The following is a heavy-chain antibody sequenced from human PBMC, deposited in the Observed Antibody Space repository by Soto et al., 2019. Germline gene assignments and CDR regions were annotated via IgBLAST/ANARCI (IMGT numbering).Heavy chain of an antibody. D-gene: IGHD1-26*01. J-gene: IGHJ6*02. CDR2: INPKSAAT. Sequence: ASVKVSCKASGYSVSDYFIQWVRQAPGQGLEWVAWINPKSAATNYAKKFQGRVSLTWDTSFSTAYMELTRLRPDDTAVYYCARIKWGLDYYNGMDVWGQGTTVTVSS. V-gene: IGHV1-2*02. CDR1: GYSVSDYF. CDR3: ARIKWGLDYYNGMDV.